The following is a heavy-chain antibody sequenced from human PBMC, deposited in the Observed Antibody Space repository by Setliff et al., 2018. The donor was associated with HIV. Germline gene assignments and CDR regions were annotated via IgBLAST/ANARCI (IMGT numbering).Heavy chain of an antibody. J-gene: IGHJ5*02. CDR3: AREGRPYYDSGRNWFDP. CDR1: GGTFSNYG. V-gene: IGHV1-69*13. CDR2: IIPLFGKA. Sequence: GASVKVSCKTSGGTFSNYGTNWVRQAPGQGLEWVGGIIPLFGKANYAQNFQGRVTITADESTSTAYMELNTLRSEDTAIYYCAREGRPYYDSGRNWFDPWGQGTLVTVSS. D-gene: IGHD3-10*01.